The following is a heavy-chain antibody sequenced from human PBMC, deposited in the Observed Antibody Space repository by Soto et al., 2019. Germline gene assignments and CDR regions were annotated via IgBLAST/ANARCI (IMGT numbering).Heavy chain of an antibody. CDR1: GFTFSSYE. J-gene: IGHJ6*02. CDR3: ARDHKGGYYYYGMDV. CDR2: ISSSGSTI. Sequence: GGSLRLSCAASGFTFSSYEMNWVRQAPGKGLECVSYISSSGSTIYYADSVKGRFTISRDNAKNSLYLQMNSLRAEDTAVYYCARDHKGGYYYYGMDVWGQGTTVTVYS. V-gene: IGHV3-48*03.